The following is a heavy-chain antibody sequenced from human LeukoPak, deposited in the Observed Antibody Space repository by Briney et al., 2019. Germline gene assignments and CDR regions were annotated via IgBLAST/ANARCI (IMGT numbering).Heavy chain of an antibody. D-gene: IGHD5-18*01. CDR1: GFTFSSYG. CDR3: AKTRGRRSRSSPAMAYFDY. V-gene: IGHV3-30*18. Sequence: GGSLRLSCAASGFTFSSYGMHWVRQAPGKGLEWVAVISYDGSNKYYADSVKGRFTISRDNSKNTLYLQMNSLRAEDTAVYYCAKTRGRRSRSSPAMAYFDYWGQGTLVTVSS. J-gene: IGHJ4*02. CDR2: ISYDGSNK.